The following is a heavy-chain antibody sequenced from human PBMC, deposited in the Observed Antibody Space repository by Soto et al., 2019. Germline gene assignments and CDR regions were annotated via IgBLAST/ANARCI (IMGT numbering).Heavy chain of an antibody. Sequence: QVQLVQSGAEVKKPGSSVKVSCKASGGTFGSYAFSWVRQAPGQGLEWMGGIIPVSGAAHYAQKFQGRVRITADESTSTAYMELSSMSSQDTAVYCCATALGGRSTSCTLDYWGQGTRFIVSS. CDR2: IIPVSGAA. V-gene: IGHV1-69*01. J-gene: IGHJ4*02. CDR3: ATALGGRSTSCTLDY. D-gene: IGHD2-2*01. CDR1: GGTFGSYA.